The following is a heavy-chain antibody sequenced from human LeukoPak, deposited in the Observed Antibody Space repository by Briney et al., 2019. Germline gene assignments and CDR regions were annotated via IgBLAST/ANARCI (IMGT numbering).Heavy chain of an antibody. Sequence: PGGSPRLSCAASGFTFSSYAMSWVRQAPGKGLEWVSAISGSGGSTYYADSVKGRFTISRDNSKNTLYLQMNSLRAEDTAVYYCAAEEGLRYFITVYWGQGTLVTVSS. D-gene: IGHD3-9*01. CDR3: AAEEGLRYFITVY. CDR2: ISGSGGST. CDR1: GFTFSSYA. V-gene: IGHV3-23*01. J-gene: IGHJ4*02.